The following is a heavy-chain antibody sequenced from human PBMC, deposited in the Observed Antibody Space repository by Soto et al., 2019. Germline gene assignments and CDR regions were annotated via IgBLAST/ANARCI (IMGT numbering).Heavy chain of an antibody. CDR1: GGAISSNGYY. J-gene: IGHJ4*02. Sequence: SETLSLTCTVSGGAISSNGYYWGWIRQPPGKGLEWIGTISYSGSSNYNPSLKSRVTISVDTSKNPFSLKLSSVTAADTAVYYCARQKTPTRNGYFDYWGQGTLVTVSS. D-gene: IGHD2-15*01. CDR2: ISYSGSS. CDR3: ARQKTPTRNGYFDY. V-gene: IGHV4-39*01.